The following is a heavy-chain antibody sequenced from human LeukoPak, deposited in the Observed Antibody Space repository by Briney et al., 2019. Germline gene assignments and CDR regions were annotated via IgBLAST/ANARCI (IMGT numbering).Heavy chain of an antibody. J-gene: IGHJ4*02. Sequence: PGGSLRLSCAASGFTVSSNYMSWVRQAPGKGLEWVSAISGSGGSTYYADSVKGRFTISRDNSKNTLYLQMNSLRAEDTAVYYCAKDRFSSFDYWGQGTLVTVSS. D-gene: IGHD3-3*01. CDR1: GFTVSSNY. V-gene: IGHV3-23*01. CDR3: AKDRFSSFDY. CDR2: ISGSGGST.